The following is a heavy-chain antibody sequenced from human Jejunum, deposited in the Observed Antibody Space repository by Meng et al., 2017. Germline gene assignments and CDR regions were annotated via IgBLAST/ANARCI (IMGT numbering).Heavy chain of an antibody. CDR2: IYYSGNTYYSGST. J-gene: IGHJ4*02. V-gene: IGHV4-30-4*01. D-gene: IGHD2/OR15-2a*01. Sequence: QVQLQESGPGLVKPSQTPSLTCTVSGGAISSGDYYWSWIRQPPGKGLEWIGYIYYSGNTYYSGSTYYSPSLKSRVTISVDTFKNQFSLKLTSVTAADTAVYYCARHFLTMSKDYFDYWGQGTLVTVSS. CDR3: ARHFLTMSKDYFDY. CDR1: GGAISSGDYY.